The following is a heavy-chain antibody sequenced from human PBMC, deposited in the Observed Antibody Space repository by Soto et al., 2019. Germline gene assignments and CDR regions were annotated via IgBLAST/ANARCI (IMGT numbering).Heavy chain of an antibody. CDR3: ARETTYYYGSGSYAYYGLDV. V-gene: IGHV3-30*04. CDR1: GFTFSDYP. D-gene: IGHD3-10*01. CDR2: ISYDGSNK. J-gene: IGHJ6*02. Sequence: LRLSCAASGFTFSDYPMHWVRQAPGKGLEWVAVISYDGSNKYYADSVKGRFTISRDDSKNTLHVQVNSLRAEDTAVYYCARETTYYYGSGSYAYYGLDVWGQGTTVTVS.